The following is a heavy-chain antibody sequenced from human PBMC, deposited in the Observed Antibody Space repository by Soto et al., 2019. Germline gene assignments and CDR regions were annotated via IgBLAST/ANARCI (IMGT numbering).Heavy chain of an antibody. D-gene: IGHD6-19*01. CDR3: AHRRVAVAATNWFDP. V-gene: IGHV2-5*02. CDR1: GFSLSTSGVG. J-gene: IGHJ5*02. CDR2: IYWDDDK. Sequence: QITLKESGPTLVKPTQTLTLTCTFSGFSLSTSGVGVAWIRQPPGKALEWLALIYWDDDKRYSPSLKSRLTITQDTSKNQVVLTMTNMDPVDTATYYCAHRRVAVAATNWFDPWGQGTLVTVSS.